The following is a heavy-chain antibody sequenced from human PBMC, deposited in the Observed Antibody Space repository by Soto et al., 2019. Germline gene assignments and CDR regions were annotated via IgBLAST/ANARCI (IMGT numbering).Heavy chain of an antibody. D-gene: IGHD2-15*01. J-gene: IGHJ4*02. Sequence: EVQLLESGGDLVQPGGSLRLSCAASGFSFSDYSMNWVRQAPGKGLEWVAFIDLSGTMTDYRESVKGRFTLSKDKSMKQVYLQMNSLRVEDAAVYYCTKDRVSDGIYSFDYWGQGALVTVSS. CDR3: TKDRVSDGIYSFDY. V-gene: IGHV3-23*05. CDR2: IDLSGTMT. CDR1: GFSFSDYS.